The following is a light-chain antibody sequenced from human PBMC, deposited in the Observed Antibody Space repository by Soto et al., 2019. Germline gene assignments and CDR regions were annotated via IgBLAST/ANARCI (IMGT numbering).Light chain of an antibody. Sequence: DLQMTQSPSSLSASVGDRVTITCRASQSISSYLNWYQQKPGKAPKLLIYAASSLQSGVPSRVSGSGSGTDFTRTISSLQPEDFATYYCQQSYSTPQTFGQGTKLEIK. J-gene: IGKJ2*01. V-gene: IGKV1-39*01. CDR1: QSISSY. CDR3: QQSYSTPQT. CDR2: AAS.